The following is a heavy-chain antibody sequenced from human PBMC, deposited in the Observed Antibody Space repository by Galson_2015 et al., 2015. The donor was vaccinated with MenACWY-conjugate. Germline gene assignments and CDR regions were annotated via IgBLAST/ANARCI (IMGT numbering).Heavy chain of an antibody. CDR2: THHSGRT. D-gene: IGHD2-2*01. V-gene: IGHV4-4*02. J-gene: IGHJ4*02. Sequence: ETLSLTCAVSGASIISTKWWSWVRQPPGKGLEWIAETHHSGRTNYNPSLKGRVIISVDKSKNQFSLDLYSVTAADTAVYYCATQSAFYQDYWGQGTLVSVSP. CDR1: GASIISTKW. CDR3: ATQSAFYQDY.